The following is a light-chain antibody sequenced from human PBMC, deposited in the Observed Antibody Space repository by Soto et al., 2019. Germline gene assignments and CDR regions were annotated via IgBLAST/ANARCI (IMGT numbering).Light chain of an antibody. CDR3: LQYGSSPGT. CDR2: GAS. J-gene: IGKJ1*01. Sequence: EIVLTQSPGTLSLSPGERATLSCRASQTVSINYLAWYQQKPGQAPRLLIYGASSRATGIPDRFSGSGSGTDFTLTISRLEPEDFAVYYCLQYGSSPGTFGQGTKVDIK. V-gene: IGKV3-20*01. CDR1: QTVSINY.